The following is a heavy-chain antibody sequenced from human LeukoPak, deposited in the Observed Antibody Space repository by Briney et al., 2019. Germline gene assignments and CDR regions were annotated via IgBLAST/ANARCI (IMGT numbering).Heavy chain of an antibody. CDR3: ARAPRVLSAPFDY. V-gene: IGHV3-53*04. D-gene: IGHD2-15*01. CDR1: GFTVSNNY. CDR2: FYSGGST. Sequence: GGSLRLSCAASGFTVSNNYMSWVRRARGKGLEGVRVFYSGGSTYYADSVKGRFSISRHNYKNTVYLQMNSLRPEDTAVYYCARAPRVLSAPFDYWGQGTLVTVSS. J-gene: IGHJ4*02.